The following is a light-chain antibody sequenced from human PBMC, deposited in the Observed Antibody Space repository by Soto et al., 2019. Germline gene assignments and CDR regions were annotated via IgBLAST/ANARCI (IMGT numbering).Light chain of an antibody. J-gene: IGKJ5*01. Sequence: EIVLTQSPATLSLSPGERATLSCRASQSVSRYLAWYQQKPAQAPRLLIYDASNRATGIPARFSGSGSGTDFTLTISSLEPEDFAVYYCQQRSNWPPITFGQGTRLEI. CDR1: QSVSRY. CDR2: DAS. V-gene: IGKV3-11*01. CDR3: QQRSNWPPIT.